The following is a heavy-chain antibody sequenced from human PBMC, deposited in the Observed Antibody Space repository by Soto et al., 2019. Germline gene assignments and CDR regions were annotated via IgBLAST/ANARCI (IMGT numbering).Heavy chain of an antibody. CDR3: ARVVPAAMYYYYGMDV. Sequence: QVQLVESGGGVVQPGRSLRLSCAASGFTFSTYAMHWIRQAPGKGLEWVAVLSYDGSNKYYADSVKGRFNISRDNSKNTLYLQMNSLRADDTAVYYCARVVPAAMYYYYGMDVWGQGTTVTVSS. V-gene: IGHV3-30*03. J-gene: IGHJ6*02. CDR1: GFTFSTYA. CDR2: LSYDGSNK. D-gene: IGHD2-2*01.